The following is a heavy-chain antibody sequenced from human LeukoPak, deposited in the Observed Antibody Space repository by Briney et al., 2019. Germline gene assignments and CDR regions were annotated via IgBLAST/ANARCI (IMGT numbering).Heavy chain of an antibody. J-gene: IGHJ4*02. V-gene: IGHV3-20*04. CDR1: GFTFHNYG. CDR2: INANGDST. Sequence: GGSLRLSCAASGFTFHNYGMSWVRQVPGKGLEWVSSINANGDSTAYADSVKGRFTISRDNSTNTLYLQMNSLRAEDTAVYYCGYGYSYGLIDYWGQGTLVTVSS. CDR3: GYGYSYGLIDY. D-gene: IGHD5-18*01.